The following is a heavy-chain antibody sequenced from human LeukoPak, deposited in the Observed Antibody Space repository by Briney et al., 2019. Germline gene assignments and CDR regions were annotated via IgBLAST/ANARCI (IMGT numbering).Heavy chain of an antibody. D-gene: IGHD6-13*01. J-gene: IGHJ3*02. CDR3: ARDAGQIAAAGAFDI. CDR1: GGSISGYY. Sequence: SETLSLTCTVSGGSISGYYWSWIRQPPGKGLEWIGYIYYSGSTNYNPSLKSRVTISVDTSKNQFSLKLSSVTAADTAVYYCARDAGQIAAAGAFDIWGQGTMVTVSS. CDR2: IYYSGST. V-gene: IGHV4-59*01.